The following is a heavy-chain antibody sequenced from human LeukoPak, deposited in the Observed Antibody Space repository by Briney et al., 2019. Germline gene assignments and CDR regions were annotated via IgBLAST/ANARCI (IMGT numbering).Heavy chain of an antibody. V-gene: IGHV4-59*11. Sequence: SETLSLTCTVSGGSISSHYWSWIRQPPGKGLEWIGYIYNSGSTNYNPSLKSRVTISVDTSKNQFSLKLSSVTAADTAVYYCASHYHSSGYYVDYWGQGTLVTVSS. CDR2: IYNSGST. CDR1: GGSISSHY. CDR3: ASHYHSSGYYVDY. D-gene: IGHD3-22*01. J-gene: IGHJ4*02.